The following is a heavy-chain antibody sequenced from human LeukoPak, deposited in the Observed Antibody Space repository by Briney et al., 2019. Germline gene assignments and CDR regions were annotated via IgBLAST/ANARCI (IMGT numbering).Heavy chain of an antibody. V-gene: IGHV4-59*01. CDR1: GGSISNYY. Sequence: SETLSLTCTVSGGSISNYYWSWIRQPPGKGLEWIGYIYYRGSTNYNPSLKRRVTISVDTPKNQFSLKLSSVTAADTAVYHCARGYSSGYGWFDPWGQGTLVTVSS. CDR2: IYYRGST. J-gene: IGHJ5*02. CDR3: ARGYSSGYGWFDP. D-gene: IGHD5-18*01.